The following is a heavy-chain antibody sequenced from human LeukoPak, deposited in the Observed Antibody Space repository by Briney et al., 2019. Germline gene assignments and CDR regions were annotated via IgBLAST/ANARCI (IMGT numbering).Heavy chain of an antibody. V-gene: IGHV4-30-4*08. D-gene: IGHD5-18*01. CDR1: GGSISSGDYY. CDR2: IYYSGST. J-gene: IGHJ4*02. CDR3: ARGLYRYGLYPHFDY. Sequence: SETLSLTCTVSGGSISSGDYYWSWIRQPPGKGLEWIGYIYYSGSTYYNPSLKSRVTISVDTSKNQFSLKLSSVTAADTAVYYCARGLYRYGLYPHFDYWGQGTLVTVSS.